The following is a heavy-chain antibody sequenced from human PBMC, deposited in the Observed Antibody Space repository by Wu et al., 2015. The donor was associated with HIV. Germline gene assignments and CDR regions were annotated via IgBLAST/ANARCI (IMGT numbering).Heavy chain of an antibody. D-gene: IGHD3-22*01. Sequence: QVQLGQSGAEVKKPGASVKVSCKASGYTFTDFGISWVRQAPGQGLEWMGWISGYNGNTNSAQKVQGRVTMTTDTSTSTAYMELRSLRSDDTAVYYCARDDYYDSSGLGLLWYFDLWGRGTLVTVSS. J-gene: IGHJ2*01. CDR3: ARDDYYDSSGLGLLWYFDL. V-gene: IGHV1-18*01. CDR1: GYTFTDFG. CDR2: ISGYNGNT.